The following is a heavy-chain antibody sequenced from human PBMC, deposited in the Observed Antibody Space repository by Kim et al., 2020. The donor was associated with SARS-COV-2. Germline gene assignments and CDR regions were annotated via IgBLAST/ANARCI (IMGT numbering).Heavy chain of an antibody. V-gene: IGHV3-30-3*01. CDR2: ISYDGSNK. J-gene: IGHJ6*02. CDR3: ARGPPHGWFGDPGYYYYGMDV. D-gene: IGHD3-10*01. CDR1: GFTFSSYA. Sequence: GGSLRLSCAASGFTFSSYAMHWVRQAPGKGLEWVAVISYDGSNKYYADSVKGRFTISRDNSKNTLYLQMNSLRAEDTAVYYCARGPPHGWFGDPGYYYYGMDVWGQGTTVTVSS.